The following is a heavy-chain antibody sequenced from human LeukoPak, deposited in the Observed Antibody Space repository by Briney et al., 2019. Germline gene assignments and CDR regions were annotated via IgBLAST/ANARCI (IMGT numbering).Heavy chain of an antibody. Sequence: ASVKVSCKASGYTFTSYDINWVRQATGQGLEWMGWMNPNSGNTGYAQKFQGRVTMTADTSTSTAYMELRSLRSDDTAVYHCARVSSPIYGMDVGGQGTTVTVSS. CDR3: ARVSSPIYGMDV. CDR2: MNPNSGNT. CDR1: GYTFTSYD. V-gene: IGHV1-8*01. J-gene: IGHJ6*02. D-gene: IGHD6-13*01.